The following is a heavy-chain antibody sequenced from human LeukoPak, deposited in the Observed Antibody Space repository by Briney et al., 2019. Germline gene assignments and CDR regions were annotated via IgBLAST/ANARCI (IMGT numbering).Heavy chain of an antibody. CDR3: ASRGYSSGSDAFDI. CDR1: GFTFSSYG. D-gene: IGHD6-19*01. Sequence: GGSLRLSCAASGFTFSSYGMHWVRQAPGKGLEWVAFIRYDGSNETYADSVKGRFTISRDNSKNTLYLQMNCLRAEDTAVYYCASRGYSSGSDAFDIWGQGTMVIVSS. CDR2: IRYDGSNE. V-gene: IGHV3-30*02. J-gene: IGHJ3*02.